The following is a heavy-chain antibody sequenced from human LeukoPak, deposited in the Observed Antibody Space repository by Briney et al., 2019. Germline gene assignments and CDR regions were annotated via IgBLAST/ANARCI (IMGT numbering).Heavy chain of an antibody. CDR1: GYTFTGYY. V-gene: IGHV1-2*02. D-gene: IGHD4-17*01. CDR3: ARQTTVTINWFDP. J-gene: IGHJ5*02. Sequence: ASVKVSCKASGYTFTGYYMHWVRQAPGQGLEWMGWINPNSGGTNYAQKFQGRVTMTRVTSISTAYMELSRLRFDDTAVYYCARQTTVTINWFDPWGQGTLVTVSS. CDR2: INPNSGGT.